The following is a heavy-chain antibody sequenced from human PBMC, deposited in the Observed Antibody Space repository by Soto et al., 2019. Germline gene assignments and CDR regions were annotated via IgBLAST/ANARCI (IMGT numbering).Heavy chain of an antibody. CDR2: INHSGST. J-gene: IGHJ5*02. Sequence: SETLSLTCAVYGGSFSGYYWSWIRQPPGKGLEWIGEINHSGSTNYNPSLKSRVTISVDTSKNQFSLKLSSVTAADTAVYYCARGTRITIFGVVIMGNWFDPCGQRTLVTVSS. D-gene: IGHD3-3*01. CDR3: ARGTRITIFGVVIMGNWFDP. CDR1: GGSFSGYY. V-gene: IGHV4-34*01.